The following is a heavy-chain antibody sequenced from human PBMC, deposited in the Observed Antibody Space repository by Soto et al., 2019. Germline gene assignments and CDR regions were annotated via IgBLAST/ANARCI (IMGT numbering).Heavy chain of an antibody. CDR1: GYTFTSYD. J-gene: IGHJ6*03. CDR3: ARERKTSRDYYYYMDV. V-gene: IGHV1-8*01. Sequence: GASVKVSCKASGYTFTSYDINWVRQATGQGLEWTGWMNPNSGNTGYAQKFQGRVTMTRNTSISTAYMELSSLRSEDTAVYYCARERKTSRDYYYYMDVWGKGTTVTVSS. CDR2: MNPNSGNT. D-gene: IGHD1-7*01.